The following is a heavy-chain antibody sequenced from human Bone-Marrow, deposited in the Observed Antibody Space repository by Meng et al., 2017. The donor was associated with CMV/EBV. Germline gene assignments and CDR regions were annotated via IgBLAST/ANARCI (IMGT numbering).Heavy chain of an antibody. D-gene: IGHD2-2*01. Sequence: SETLSLTCTVSGGSVSSGSYYWSWIRQPPGKGLEWIGYIYNSGSTNYNPSLKSRVTISVDTSKNQFSLKLSSVTAADTAVYYCAREPLYCSSTSCYNWFDPWGQGTLVTVSS. CDR1: GGSVSSGSYY. V-gene: IGHV4-61*01. J-gene: IGHJ5*02. CDR2: IYNSGST. CDR3: AREPLYCSSTSCYNWFDP.